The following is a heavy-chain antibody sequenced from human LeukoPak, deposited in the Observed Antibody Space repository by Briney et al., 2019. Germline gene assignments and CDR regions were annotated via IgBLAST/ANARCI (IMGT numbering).Heavy chain of an antibody. V-gene: IGHV3-53*01. CDR1: GFTVSSNY. CDR3: VRDRRPASYSSSWYDY. Sequence: PGGSLRLSCAASGFTVSSNYMSWVRQAPGKGLEWVSVIYSGGSTYYADSVKGRFTISRDNSKNTLFLQMNSLRAEDTAVYYCVRDRRPASYSSSWYDYWGQGTLVTVSS. CDR2: IYSGGST. D-gene: IGHD6-13*01. J-gene: IGHJ4*02.